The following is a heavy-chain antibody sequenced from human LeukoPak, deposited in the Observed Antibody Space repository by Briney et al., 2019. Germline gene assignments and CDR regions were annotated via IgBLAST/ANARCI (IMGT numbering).Heavy chain of an antibody. CDR3: AKDRSPGDFVWGSYINVAFDY. J-gene: IGHJ4*02. CDR2: ISGSGGST. D-gene: IGHD3-16*01. Sequence: GGSLRLSCAASGFTFSSYAMSWVRQAPGKGLEWVSAISGSGGSTYYADSVKGRFTISRDNSKNTLYLQMNSLRAEDTAVYYCAKDRSPGDFVWGSYINVAFDYWGQGTLVTVSS. V-gene: IGHV3-23*01. CDR1: GFTFSSYA.